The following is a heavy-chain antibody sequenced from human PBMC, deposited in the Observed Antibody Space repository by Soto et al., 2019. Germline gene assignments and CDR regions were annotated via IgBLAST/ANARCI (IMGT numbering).Heavy chain of an antibody. D-gene: IGHD3-22*01. Sequence: EVQLVESGGGLIQPGGSLRLSCAASGFTFSSNDMNWVRQARGKGLEWVSLIYSGGSTYYADSVKGRFTISRDNSKNTLYLQMSSRRAEDTAVYYCATRPLLPGAPWGQGTMVTVSS. CDR1: GFTFSSND. V-gene: IGHV3-53*01. CDR2: IYSGGST. CDR3: ATRPLLPGAP. J-gene: IGHJ3*01.